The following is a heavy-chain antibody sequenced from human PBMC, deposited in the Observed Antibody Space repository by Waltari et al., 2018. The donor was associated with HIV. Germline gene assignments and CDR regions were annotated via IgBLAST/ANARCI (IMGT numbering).Heavy chain of an antibody. V-gene: IGHV3-23*01. CDR1: GFTFSSYA. D-gene: IGHD4-17*01. CDR3: AKAGRETNYGDYEGYEYFQH. J-gene: IGHJ1*01. CDR2: ISGSGGRT. Sequence: EVQLLESGGGLVQPGGSLRLSCAASGFTFSSYAMSWVRQAPGKGLEWVSAISGSGGRTYYADSVKGRFTISRDNSKNTLYLQMNSLRAEDTAVYYCAKAGRETNYGDYEGYEYFQHWGQGTLVTVSS.